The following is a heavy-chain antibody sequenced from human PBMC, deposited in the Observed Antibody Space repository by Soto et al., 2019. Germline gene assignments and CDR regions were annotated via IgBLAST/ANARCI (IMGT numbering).Heavy chain of an antibody. V-gene: IGHV5-10-1*01. D-gene: IGHD6-19*01. CDR3: ARRKQWLVRGYYYYGMDV. Sequence: GESLKISCKGSGYSFTSYWISWVRQMPGKGLEWMGRIDPSDSYTNYSPSFQGHVTISADKSISTAYLQWSSLKASDTAMYYCARRKQWLVRGYYYYGMDVWGQGTTVTVSS. CDR1: GYSFTSYW. J-gene: IGHJ6*02. CDR2: IDPSDSYT.